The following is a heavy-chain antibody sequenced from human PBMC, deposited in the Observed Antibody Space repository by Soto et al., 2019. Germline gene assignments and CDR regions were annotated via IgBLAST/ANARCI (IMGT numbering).Heavy chain of an antibody. CDR1: GDSVSSNSAA. Sequence: SQTLSLTCAISGDSVSSNSAAWNWIRQSPSRGLEWLGRTYYRSKWYNDYAVSVKSRITINPDTSKNQFSLQLNSVTPEDTAVYYCARVNFSPTSIHNIVLVPAAQWRGDPNRALYYYYGMDVWGQGTTVTVSS. J-gene: IGHJ6*02. V-gene: IGHV6-1*01. D-gene: IGHD2-2*01. CDR3: ARVNFSPTSIHNIVLVPAAQWRGDPNRALYYYYGMDV. CDR2: TYYRSKWYN.